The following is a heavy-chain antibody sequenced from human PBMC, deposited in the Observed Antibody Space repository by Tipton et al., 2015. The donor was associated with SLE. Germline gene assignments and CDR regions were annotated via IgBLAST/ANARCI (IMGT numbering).Heavy chain of an antibody. D-gene: IGHD3-9*01. V-gene: IGHV4-4*09. CDR3: ARPYGTDWYGASDI. CDR1: GGSFSSYY. CDR2: IYNSEIT. Sequence: TLSLTCTVSGGSFSSYYWTWIRQPPGRGLEWIANIYNSEITNYNPSLNSRVTISADTSKNQFSLRLTSLTAADTAVYYCARPYGTDWYGASDIWGQGTMVTVSS. J-gene: IGHJ3*02.